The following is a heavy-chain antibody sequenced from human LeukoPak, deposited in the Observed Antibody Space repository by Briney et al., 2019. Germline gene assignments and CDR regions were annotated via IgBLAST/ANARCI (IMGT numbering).Heavy chain of an antibody. V-gene: IGHV5-51*01. CDR1: GYSFTNYW. J-gene: IGHJ4*02. D-gene: IGHD3-22*01. CDR3: ARRYHDYSGYSRQFDY. Sequence: GESLKISCKASGYSFTNYWIGWVRQRPGKGLEWIGNIYPGDGETRYSPSFPGQVSISADKSLSTAYLQWSSLKTSDTAMYYCARRYHDYSGYSRQFDYWGQGTLVTVSS. CDR2: IYPGDGET.